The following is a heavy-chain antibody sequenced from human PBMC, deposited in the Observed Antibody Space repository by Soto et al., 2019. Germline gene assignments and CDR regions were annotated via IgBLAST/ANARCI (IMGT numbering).Heavy chain of an antibody. J-gene: IGHJ5*02. CDR2: IYYSGST. Sequence: SETLSLTCTVSGGSISSGGYYWSWIRQHPGKGLEWIGYIYYSGSTYYNPSLKSRVTISVDTSKNQFSLKLSSVTAADTAVYYCARERYSGYVHGDWFDPWGQGTLVTVSS. CDR1: GGSISSGGYY. CDR3: ARERYSGYVHGDWFDP. D-gene: IGHD5-12*01. V-gene: IGHV4-31*03.